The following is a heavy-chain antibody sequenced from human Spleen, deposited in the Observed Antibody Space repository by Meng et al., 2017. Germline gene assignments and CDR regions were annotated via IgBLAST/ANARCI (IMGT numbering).Heavy chain of an antibody. Sequence: GESLKISCAASGFTFRSYWMSWGRQAPGKGLEWVANIKQDGSEKYYVDSVKGRFTISRDNAKNSLYLQMNSLRAEDTAVYYCVTGTIVGASDYWGQGTLVTVSS. CDR3: VTGTIVGASDY. V-gene: IGHV3-7*01. D-gene: IGHD1-26*01. CDR2: IKQDGSEK. J-gene: IGHJ4*02. CDR1: GFTFRSYW.